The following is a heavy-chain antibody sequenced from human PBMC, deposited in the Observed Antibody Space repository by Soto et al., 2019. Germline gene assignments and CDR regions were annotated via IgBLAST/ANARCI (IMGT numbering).Heavy chain of an antibody. V-gene: IGHV4-30-2*01. CDR2: LYHSGST. CDR3: ASSPSYCGGDCYPNWFDP. CDR1: GGSISSVGYS. D-gene: IGHD2-21*02. J-gene: IGHJ5*02. Sequence: QLQLQESGSGLVKPSQTLSLNCAVSGGSISSVGYSWSWIRQPPGKGLEWIGYLYHSGSTYYNPSLQSRVTIAVDRSKNQFSRKLSSVTAADTAVYYCASSPSYCGGDCYPNWFDPWGQGTLFTVSS.